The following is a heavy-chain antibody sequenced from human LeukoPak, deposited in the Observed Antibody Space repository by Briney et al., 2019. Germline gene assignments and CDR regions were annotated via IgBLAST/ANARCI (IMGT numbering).Heavy chain of an antibody. Sequence: PSETLSLTCTVSGASISSGDSSWSWLRQPPGKGLEWIGEINHSGSTNYNPSLKSRVTISVDTSKNQFSLKLSSVTAADTAVYYCARGFSSGRYSRLYYFDYWGQGTLVTVSS. CDR3: ARGFSSGRYSRLYYFDY. CDR2: INHSGST. J-gene: IGHJ4*02. V-gene: IGHV4-39*07. CDR1: GASISSGDSS. D-gene: IGHD6-19*01.